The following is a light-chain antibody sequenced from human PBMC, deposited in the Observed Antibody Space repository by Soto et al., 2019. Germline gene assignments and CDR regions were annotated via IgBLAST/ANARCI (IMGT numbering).Light chain of an antibody. CDR3: QQYLGRPYT. CDR2: GAS. Sequence: EIVMTQSPATLSVSPGERATLSCRASQSVSSNLAWYQQKPGQAPRLLIYGASTRATGIPARFSGSGSGTEFTLTISSLQSEDFAVYYCQQYLGRPYTLGQGTKLEIK. J-gene: IGKJ2*01. V-gene: IGKV3-15*01. CDR1: QSVSSN.